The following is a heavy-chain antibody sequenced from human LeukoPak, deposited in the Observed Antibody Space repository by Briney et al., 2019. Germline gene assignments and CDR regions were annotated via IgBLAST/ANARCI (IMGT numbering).Heavy chain of an antibody. D-gene: IGHD6-13*01. CDR3: ARHISAASRFDY. CDR2: IFYSGST. CDR1: GDSIRCYY. J-gene: IGHJ4*02. V-gene: IGHV4-59*08. Sequence: SETLSLTCTVSGDSIRCYYWRWLRQPPGKGREWVGYIFYSGSTNYNPALKSRVTISADTTRDQVSLKLSSVTAADTAVYYCARHISAASRFDYWGQGSLVTVSS.